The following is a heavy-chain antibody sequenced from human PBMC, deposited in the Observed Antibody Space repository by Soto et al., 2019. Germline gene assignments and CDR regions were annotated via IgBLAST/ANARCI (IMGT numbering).Heavy chain of an antibody. V-gene: IGHV3-23*01. D-gene: IGHD3-3*01. J-gene: IGHJ6*02. CDR3: AKDQITIFGPPWVGTDV. CDR2: ISGSGGST. CDR1: GFTFSSYA. Sequence: GGSLRLSCAASGFTFSSYAMSWVRQAPGKGLEWVSAISGSGGSTYYADSVKGRFTISRDNSKNTLYLQMNSLRAEDTAVYYCAKDQITIFGPPWVGTDVWGQGTTVTVSS.